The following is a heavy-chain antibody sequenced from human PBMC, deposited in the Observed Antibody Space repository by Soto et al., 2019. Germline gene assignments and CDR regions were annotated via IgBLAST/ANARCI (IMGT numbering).Heavy chain of an antibody. CDR2: ISYDGSNK. V-gene: IGHV3-30*18. CDR1: GFTFSSYG. CDR3: AKDPYYDILTGYSV. J-gene: IGHJ4*02. D-gene: IGHD3-9*01. Sequence: GGSLRLSCAASGFTFSSYGMHWVRQAPGKELEWVAVISYDGSNKYYADSVKGRFTISRDNSKNTLYLQMNSLRAEDTAVYYCAKDPYYDILTGYSVWGQGTLVTVSS.